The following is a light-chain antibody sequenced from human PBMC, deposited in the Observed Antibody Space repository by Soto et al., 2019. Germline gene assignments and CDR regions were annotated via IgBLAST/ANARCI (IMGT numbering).Light chain of an antibody. CDR3: CSSSGTSTTMI. Sequence: QSALTQPASVSGSLGQSITISCTGTSSDVGGYNYVSWYQHYPGKAPKLMIYDVSNRPSGVSNRFSGSKTGNTPSLTISGRHDDDEADYYYCSSSGTSTTMIIGGGTKLTVL. CDR2: DVS. V-gene: IGLV2-14*03. CDR1: SSDVGGYNY. J-gene: IGLJ2*01.